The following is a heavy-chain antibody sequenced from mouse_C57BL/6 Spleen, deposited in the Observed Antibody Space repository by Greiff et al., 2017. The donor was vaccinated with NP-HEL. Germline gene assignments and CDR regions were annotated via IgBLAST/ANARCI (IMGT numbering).Heavy chain of an antibody. CDR2: ISNLAYSI. CDR3: ARPYSNSYWYFDV. V-gene: IGHV5-15*01. CDR1: GFTFSDYG. D-gene: IGHD2-5*01. Sequence: EVKLMESGGGLVQPGGSLKLSCAASGFTFSDYGMAWVRQAPRKGPEWVAFISNLAYSIYYVDTVTGRFTISRENAKNTLYLEMSSLRSEDTAMYYCARPYSNSYWYFDVWGTGTTVTVSS. J-gene: IGHJ1*03.